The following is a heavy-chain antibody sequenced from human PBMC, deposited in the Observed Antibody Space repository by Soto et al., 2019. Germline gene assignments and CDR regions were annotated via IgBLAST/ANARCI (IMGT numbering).Heavy chain of an antibody. J-gene: IGHJ4*02. D-gene: IGHD6-13*01. CDR2: IDSGDGTT. CDR1: GFDFGDYY. CDR3: VRPYYSSSWFPFDR. V-gene: IGHV3-11*01. Sequence: GGSLRLSCTVCGFDFGDYYMSWIRQAPGKGLEWVSYIDSGDGTTYYTDSVKCRFTISRDNAKKTVYLQMSSLSVEDTALYYCVRPYYSSSWFPFDRWGQGPLVTVSS.